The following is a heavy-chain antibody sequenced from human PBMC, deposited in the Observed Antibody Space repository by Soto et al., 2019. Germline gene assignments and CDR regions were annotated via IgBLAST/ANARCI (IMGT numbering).Heavy chain of an antibody. CDR2: VYYRGRS. V-gene: IGHV4-39*01. D-gene: IGHD2-8*01. J-gene: IGHJ4*02. Sequence: WETLSLTCTVSGGSVSNSNYYWGWIRQSPGKGLEWIGSVYYRGRSYSKSSVKSRVTISVDTSKNQFSLNLNSVTASDTAVYFCVSQRTSVLTQAYFDYWGPGALVTVSS. CDR3: VSQRTSVLTQAYFDY. CDR1: GGSVSNSNYY.